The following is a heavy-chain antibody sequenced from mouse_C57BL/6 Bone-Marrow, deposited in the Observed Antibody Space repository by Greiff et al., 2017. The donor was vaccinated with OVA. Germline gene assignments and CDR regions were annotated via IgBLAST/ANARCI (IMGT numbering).Heavy chain of an antibody. CDR1: GFTFSDFY. Sequence: EVQLVESGGGLVQPGRSLRLSCATSGFTFSDFYMEWVRQAPGKGLEWIAASRNKANDYTTEYSASVKGRFIVSRDTSQSILYLQMNALRAEDTAIYYCARDDDGYYWYFDVWGTGTTVTVSS. D-gene: IGHD2-3*01. J-gene: IGHJ1*03. CDR2: SRNKANDYTT. V-gene: IGHV7-1*01. CDR3: ARDDDGYYWYFDV.